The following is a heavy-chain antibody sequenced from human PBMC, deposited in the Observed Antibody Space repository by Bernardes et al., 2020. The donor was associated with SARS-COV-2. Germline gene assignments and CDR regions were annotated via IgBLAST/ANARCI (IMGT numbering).Heavy chain of an antibody. Sequence: GESLKISCKGSGYSFTNYWISWVRQMPGKGLEWMGKIDPSDSYINDSPSFQGHVSMSVDTSISTAYLQWSSLKASDTAMYYCARTRRNSFGSGVVTDRFDPWGQGTLVTVFS. CDR3: ARTRRNSFGSGVVTDRFDP. D-gene: IGHD3-10*01. V-gene: IGHV5-10-1*01. CDR1: GYSFTNYW. J-gene: IGHJ5*02. CDR2: IDPSDSYI.